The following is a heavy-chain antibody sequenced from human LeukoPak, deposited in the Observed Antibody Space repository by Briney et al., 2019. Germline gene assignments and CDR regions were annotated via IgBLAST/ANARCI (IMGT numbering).Heavy chain of an antibody. CDR2: INPSGGST. D-gene: IGHD2-2*02. CDR3: AREARVVPAAILNY. V-gene: IGHV1-46*01. CDR1: GYTFTSYY. J-gene: IGHJ4*02. Sequence: ASVKASCKASGYTFTSYYIHWVRQAPGQGLEWMGIINPSGGSTTYAQKFQGRVTMTRDTSTSTVYMELSSLRSEDTAVYYCAREARVVPAAILNYWGQGTLVTVSS.